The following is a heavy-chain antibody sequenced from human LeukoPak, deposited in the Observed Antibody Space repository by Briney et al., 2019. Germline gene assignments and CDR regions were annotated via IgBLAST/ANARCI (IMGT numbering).Heavy chain of an antibody. V-gene: IGHV4-4*07. CDR1: GGSISSYY. J-gene: IGHJ1*01. CDR3: ARDSSYHDSQYFQH. Sequence: SETLSLTCTVSGGSISSYYWSWIRQPAGKGLEWIGRIYTSGSTNYNPSLKSRVTMSVDTSKNQFSLKLTSVTAADTAVYYCARDSSYHDSQYFQHWGQGTLVIVSS. D-gene: IGHD3-22*01. CDR2: IYTSGST.